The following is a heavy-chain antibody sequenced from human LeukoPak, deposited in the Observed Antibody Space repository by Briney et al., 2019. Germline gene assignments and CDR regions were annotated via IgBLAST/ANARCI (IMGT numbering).Heavy chain of an antibody. CDR1: GFTFSGYS. Sequence: GGSLRLSCAASGFTFSGYSMNWVRQAPGKGLERVPSISSSSSSIYYADSVKGRFTISRDNTKKSLYLQMDSLRAEDTAVYYCAREGATAGSGYYFDYWGQGSLVTVSS. D-gene: IGHD6-13*01. J-gene: IGHJ4*02. CDR2: ISSSSSSI. V-gene: IGHV3-21*01. CDR3: AREGATAGSGYYFDY.